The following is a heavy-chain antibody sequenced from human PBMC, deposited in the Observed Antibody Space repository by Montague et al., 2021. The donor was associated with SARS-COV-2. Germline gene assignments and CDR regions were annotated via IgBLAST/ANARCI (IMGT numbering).Heavy chain of an antibody. V-gene: IGHV3-21*01. CDR2: ISSSSSYI. CDR3: ARDPGYYYDSSGLIDY. J-gene: IGHJ4*02. D-gene: IGHD3-22*01. Sequence: SLRLSCAASGFTFSSYSMNWVRQAPGKGLEWVSSISSSSSYIYYADSVKGRFTISRDNAKNSLYLQMNSPRAEDTAVYYCARDPGYYYDSSGLIDYWGQGTLVTVSS. CDR1: GFTFSSYS.